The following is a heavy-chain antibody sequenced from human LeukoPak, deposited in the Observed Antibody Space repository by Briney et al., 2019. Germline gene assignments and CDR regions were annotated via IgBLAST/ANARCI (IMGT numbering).Heavy chain of an antibody. J-gene: IGHJ4*02. CDR1: GGSFGGYY. CDR2: INHSGST. Sequence: SETLSLTCAVYGGSFGGYYWSWIRQPPGKGLEWIGEINHSGSTNYNPSLKSRVTISVDTSKNQFSLKLSSVTAADTAVYYCARVRRGYYTNTDYFDYWGQGTLVTVSS. D-gene: IGHD3-3*01. CDR3: ARVRRGYYTNTDYFDY. V-gene: IGHV4-34*01.